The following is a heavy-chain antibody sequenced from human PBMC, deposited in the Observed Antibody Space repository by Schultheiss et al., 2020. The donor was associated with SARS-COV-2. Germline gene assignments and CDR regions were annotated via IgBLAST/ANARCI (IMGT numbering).Heavy chain of an antibody. CDR3: ASDGSGSYYGWFDP. J-gene: IGHJ5*02. CDR2: ISVSGGST. Sequence: GGSLRLSCAASGFTFSSYAMSWVRQAPGKGLEWVSSISVSGGSTYYADSVKGRFTISRDNAKNTLYLQMDSLGVDDTAVYYCASDGSGSYYGWFDPWGQGTLVTVSS. D-gene: IGHD3-10*01. V-gene: IGHV3-23*01. CDR1: GFTFSSYA.